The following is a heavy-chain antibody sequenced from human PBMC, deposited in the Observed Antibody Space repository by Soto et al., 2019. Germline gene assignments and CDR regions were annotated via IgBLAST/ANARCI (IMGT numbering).Heavy chain of an antibody. V-gene: IGHV6-1*01. CDR2: TYYRSKWYN. Sequence: PSQTLSLTCAISGDSVSSNSAAWHWIRQSPSRGLEWLGKTYYRSKWYNDYAQSVKSRITINPDTSKNQFSLQLNSVTPDDSAVYFCAREYYHTNGSVWGQGTTVTVSS. J-gene: IGHJ6*02. CDR3: AREYYHTNGSV. CDR1: GDSVSSNSAA. D-gene: IGHD2-8*01.